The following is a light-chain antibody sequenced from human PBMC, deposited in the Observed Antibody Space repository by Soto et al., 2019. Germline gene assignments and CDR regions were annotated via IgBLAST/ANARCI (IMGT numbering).Light chain of an antibody. J-gene: IGKJ1*01. Sequence: DIVMTQSPLSLPVTPGEPSSISCRSSQSLLHSNGYNYLDWYLQKPGQSPQLLIYLGSTRATGIPARFSGSGSGTDFTLTISRLEPEDFAVYYCQQYGSSTWTFGQGTKVDIK. CDR1: QSLLHSNGYNY. CDR3: QQYGSSTWT. V-gene: IGKV2-28*01. CDR2: LGS.